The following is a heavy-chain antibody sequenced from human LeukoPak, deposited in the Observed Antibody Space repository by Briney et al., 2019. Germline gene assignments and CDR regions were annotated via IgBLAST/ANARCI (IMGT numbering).Heavy chain of an antibody. CDR1: GGSISSYY. V-gene: IGHV4-59*01. CDR2: VYYSGST. J-gene: IGHJ4*02. D-gene: IGHD3-10*01. CDR3: ARDRGYYGSGSYHHFDY. Sequence: SETLSLTCTVSGGSISSYYWTWIRQPPGKGLQWIGYVYYSGSTNYNPSLKSRVTISVDASKNQFSLKLSSVTAADTAVYYCARDRGYYGSGSYHHFDYWGQGTLVTVSS.